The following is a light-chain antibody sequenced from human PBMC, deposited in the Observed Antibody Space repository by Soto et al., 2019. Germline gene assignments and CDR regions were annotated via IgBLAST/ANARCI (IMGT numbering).Light chain of an antibody. CDR3: QSYDSSLSGYV. CDR1: SSNIGPTYD. J-gene: IGLJ1*01. V-gene: IGLV1-40*01. Sequence: QSVLTQPPSVSGAPGQRVTISCTGSSSNIGPTYDVHWYQQLPGPAPKLLIYANTNRPSGVPDRFSGSKSGTSASLAITGLQAEDEADYFCQSYDSSLSGYVFGTGTKLTVL. CDR2: ANT.